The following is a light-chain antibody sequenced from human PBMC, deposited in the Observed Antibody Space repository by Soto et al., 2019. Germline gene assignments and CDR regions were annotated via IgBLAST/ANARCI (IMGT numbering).Light chain of an antibody. J-gene: IGLJ2*01. Sequence: QSVLTQPASVSGSPGQSITISCTGISSDVGSYNLVSWYQQHPGEAPKVMIYEGSKRPSGVSNRFSGSRPGNTASLTISGLQAEDEAHYYCSSYAGSSTHVVFGGGTKLTVL. V-gene: IGLV2-23*01. CDR3: SSYAGSSTHVV. CDR2: EGS. CDR1: SSDVGSYNL.